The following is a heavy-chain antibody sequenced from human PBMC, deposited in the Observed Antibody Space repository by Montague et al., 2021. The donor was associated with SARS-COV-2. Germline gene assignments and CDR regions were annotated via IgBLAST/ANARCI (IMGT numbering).Heavy chain of an antibody. J-gene: IGHJ6*03. CDR3: AREPGPYYDILTGLTVGYMDV. V-gene: IGHV3-7*05. CDR2: IKQDGSEK. D-gene: IGHD3-9*01. Sequence: SLRLSCAASGFTFSSYWMSWVRQAPGKGLEWVANIKQDGSEKYYVDSVKGRFTISRDNAKDSLYLQMNSLRAEDTTVYHCAREPGPYYDILTGLTVGYMDVWGKGTTVTVSS. CDR1: GFTFSSYW.